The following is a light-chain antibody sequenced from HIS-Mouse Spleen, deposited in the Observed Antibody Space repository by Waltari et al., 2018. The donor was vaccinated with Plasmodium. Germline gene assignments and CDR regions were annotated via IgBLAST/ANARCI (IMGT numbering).Light chain of an antibody. V-gene: IGLV3-10*01. J-gene: IGLJ3*02. CDR3: YSTDSSGNHRV. CDR2: EDS. Sequence: SYELTQPPSVSVSPGQTARITCSGDALPKKYAYWYQQKSGQAPVLFIYEDSKRPSGVPEGFSGLSSGTIATLTISGAQVEDEADYYCYSTDSSGNHRVFGGGTKLTVL. CDR1: ALPKKY.